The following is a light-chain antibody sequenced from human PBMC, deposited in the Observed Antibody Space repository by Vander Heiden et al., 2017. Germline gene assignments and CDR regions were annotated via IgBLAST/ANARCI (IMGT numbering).Light chain of an antibody. CDR3: QQYARSIGS. V-gene: IGKV3-20*01. CDR1: QSFGNNY. Sequence: IVLTQSPGSLSLSPGERATPSCRASQSFGNNYLAWYQQKPGQAPRLLICDSSTRATGVPDRFSGSGSGTDFTLTISGLEPEDFGVYYCQQYARSIGSFGQGTKLEIK. J-gene: IGKJ2*03. CDR2: DSS.